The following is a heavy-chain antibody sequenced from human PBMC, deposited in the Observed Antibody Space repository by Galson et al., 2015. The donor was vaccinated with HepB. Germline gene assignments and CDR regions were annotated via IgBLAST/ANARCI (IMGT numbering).Heavy chain of an antibody. Sequence: ETLSLTCTVSGGSIRDTSYYWGWIRQPPGKGLEWIGSIYYSGSTYYNPSLRSRLTISVDTSKNQLSLNVTSVTAADTAVYYCARQWLRFGEFFSGFDPWGQGSLVTVST. CDR3: ARQWLRFGEFFSGFDP. J-gene: IGHJ5*02. V-gene: IGHV4-39*01. CDR2: IYYSGST. CDR1: GGSIRDTSYY. D-gene: IGHD3-10*01.